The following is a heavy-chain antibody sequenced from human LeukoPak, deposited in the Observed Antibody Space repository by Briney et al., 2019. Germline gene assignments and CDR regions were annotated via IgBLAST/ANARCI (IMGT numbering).Heavy chain of an antibody. J-gene: IGHJ3*02. V-gene: IGHV3-64*04. D-gene: IGHD4-17*01. CDR2: ISGSGNGGSI. CDR1: GFVFSIYT. CDR3: VYGDYDAFDI. Sequence: GGSLRLSCSASGFVFSIYTMYWVRQAPGKGPEYVSTISGSGNGGSIYYADSVKGRFTISRDNAKNSLYLQMNSLRAEDTAVYYCVYGDYDAFDIWGQGTMVTVSS.